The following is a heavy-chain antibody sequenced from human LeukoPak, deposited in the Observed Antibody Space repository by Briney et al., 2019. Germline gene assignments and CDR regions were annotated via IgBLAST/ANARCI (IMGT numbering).Heavy chain of an antibody. CDR3: ARSVSSGWYSGWFDP. J-gene: IGHJ5*02. CDR1: GYSFTSYW. V-gene: IGHV5-51*01. D-gene: IGHD6-19*01. Sequence: GESLKISCKGSGYSFTSYWIGWVRQMPGKGLEWIGIIYPGDSDTRYSPSFQGQVTISADKSISTAYLQWSSLKASDTAMYYCARSVSSGWYSGWFDPWGQGTLVTVSS. CDR2: IYPGDSDT.